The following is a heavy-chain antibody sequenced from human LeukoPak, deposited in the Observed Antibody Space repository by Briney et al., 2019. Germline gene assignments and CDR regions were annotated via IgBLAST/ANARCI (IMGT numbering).Heavy chain of an antibody. CDR2: INHSGST. CDR3: ASSHQYLCDP. CDR1: GGSFSGYY. Sequence: PSETLSLTCAVYGGSFSGYYWSWIRQPPGKGLEWIGEINHSGSTNYNPSLKSRVTISVDTSKNQFSLKLSSVTAADTAVYYCASSHQYLCDPWGQGTLVTVSS. V-gene: IGHV4-34*01. D-gene: IGHD2-2*01. J-gene: IGHJ5*02.